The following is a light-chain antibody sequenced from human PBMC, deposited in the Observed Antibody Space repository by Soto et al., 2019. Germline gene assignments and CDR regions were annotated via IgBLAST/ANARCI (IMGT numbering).Light chain of an antibody. Sequence: EIVLTQSPGTLSLSPGERATLSCRASQSVSNNYLAWYQQKPGQAPRLLIYDASNRATGIPARFSGSGSGTDFTLTISSLEPEDFAVYYCQQISNWTLIPFGQGT. J-gene: IGKJ5*01. CDR2: DAS. V-gene: IGKV3-11*01. CDR1: QSVSNNY. CDR3: QQISNWTLIP.